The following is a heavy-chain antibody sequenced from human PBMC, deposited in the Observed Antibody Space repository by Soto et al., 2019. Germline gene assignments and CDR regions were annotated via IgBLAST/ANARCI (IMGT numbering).Heavy chain of an antibody. CDR3: ARDSRRYCSSTSCYAGWLYYYYGMDV. D-gene: IGHD2-2*01. V-gene: IGHV1-69*13. CDR1: GGTFSSYA. J-gene: IGHJ6*02. Sequence: ASVKVSCKASGGTFSSYAISWVRQAPGQGLEWMGGIIPIFGTANYAQKFQGRVTITADESTSTAYMELSSLRSEDTAVYYCARDSRRYCSSTSCYAGWLYYYYGMDVWGQGTTVTVSS. CDR2: IIPIFGTA.